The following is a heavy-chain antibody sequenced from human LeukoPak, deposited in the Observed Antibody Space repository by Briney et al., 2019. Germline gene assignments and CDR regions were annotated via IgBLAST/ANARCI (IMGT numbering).Heavy chain of an antibody. CDR2: ISAYNGNT. CDR3: ARDAYNCNDGIYFDY. J-gene: IGHJ4*02. Sequence: ASVKVSCKASGYTFTSYGISWVRQAPGQGLEWMGWISAYNGNTNYAQKLQGRVTMTTDTSTSTAYMELRSLRSDDTAVYYCARDAYNCNDGIYFDYWGQGTLVTVSS. CDR1: GYTFTSYG. D-gene: IGHD1-1*01. V-gene: IGHV1-18*01.